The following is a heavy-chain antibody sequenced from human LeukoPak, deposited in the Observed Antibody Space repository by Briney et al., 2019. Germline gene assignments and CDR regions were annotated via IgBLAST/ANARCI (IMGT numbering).Heavy chain of an antibody. V-gene: IGHV1-2*02. CDR1: GYTFTGYY. CDR2: INPNSGGT. Sequence: ASVKVSCKASGYTFTGYYIHWVRQAPGQGPEWMGWINPNSGGTNYAQKFQGRVTMTRDTSISTAYMELSGLTSDDTAVYYWARDLMVRGIIINWFGPWGQGTLVNGS. J-gene: IGHJ5*01. D-gene: IGHD3-10*01. CDR3: ARDLMVRGIIINWFGP.